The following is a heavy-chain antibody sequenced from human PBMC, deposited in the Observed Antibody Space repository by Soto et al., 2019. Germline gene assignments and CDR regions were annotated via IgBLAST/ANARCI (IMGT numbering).Heavy chain of an antibody. Sequence: QVQLQESGPGLVKPSETLSLTCTVSGGSVSSGSYYWSWIRQPPGKGLEWIGYIYYSGSTNYNPSLKSRVTITVDTSKNPCSLKLSSVTAADTAVYYCARGRRGGFWSGYWNHNWFDPWGQGTLVTVSS. J-gene: IGHJ5*02. CDR2: IYYSGST. D-gene: IGHD3-3*01. CDR1: GGSVSSGSYY. CDR3: ARGRRGGFWSGYWNHNWFDP. V-gene: IGHV4-61*01.